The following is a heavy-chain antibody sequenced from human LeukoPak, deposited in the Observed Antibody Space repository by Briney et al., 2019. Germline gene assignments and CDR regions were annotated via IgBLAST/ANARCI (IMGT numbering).Heavy chain of an antibody. CDR1: GFTFSIYS. J-gene: IGHJ4*02. CDR2: ITSDRRAI. CDR3: ARSTSGTFDY. D-gene: IGHD6-13*01. V-gene: IGHV3-48*01. Sequence: GGSLRLSCAASGFTFSIYSMNWVRQAPGKGLEWVSYITSDRRAISYADPVKGRFTISRDNDKRLLYLQMDSLRAGDTAIYYCARSTSGTFDYWGQGMLVTVSS.